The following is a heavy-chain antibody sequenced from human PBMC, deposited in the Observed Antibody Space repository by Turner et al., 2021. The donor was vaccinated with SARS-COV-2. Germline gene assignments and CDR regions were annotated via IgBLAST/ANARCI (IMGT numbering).Heavy chain of an antibody. J-gene: IGHJ5*02. D-gene: IGHD2-2*01. V-gene: IGHV1-18*01. CDR1: GYTFISYG. CDR3: ARDGEKFCSSTSCYSP. Sequence: QVQLVQSGAQVTKPGASVKVACKASGYTFISYGISWVRQAPGQGLEWMGWITAYNGNTNYAQKFQGRVTITADKSTSTAYMELSSLRSEDTAVYYCARDGEKFCSSTSCYSPWGQGTLVTVSS. CDR2: ITAYNGNT.